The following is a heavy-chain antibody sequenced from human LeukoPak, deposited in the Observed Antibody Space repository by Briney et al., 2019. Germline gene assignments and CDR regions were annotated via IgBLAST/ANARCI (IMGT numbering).Heavy chain of an antibody. V-gene: IGHV4-59*01. D-gene: IGHD3-3*01. CDR2: IYYSGST. J-gene: IGHJ4*02. CDR1: GGSISSYY. Sequence: SETLSLTCTVSGGSISSYYWSWIRQPPGKGLEWLGYIYYSGSTNYNPSLKSRVTISVDTSKNQFSLKLSSVTAADTAVYYCARGQAGFWSGYYIGAGFDYWGQGTLVTVSS. CDR3: ARGQAGFWSGYYIGAGFDY.